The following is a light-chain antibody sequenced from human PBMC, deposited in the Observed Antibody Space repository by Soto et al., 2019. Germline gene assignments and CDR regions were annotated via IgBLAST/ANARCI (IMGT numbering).Light chain of an antibody. J-gene: IGKJ1*01. V-gene: IGKV3-20*01. CDR3: QQYHTSRT. CDR1: QSVSRS. CDR2: GAS. Sequence: EVVLTQSPATLSLSPGDRAVLSCRASQSVSRSLTWYQHKAGQAASLLIYGASSRATGIPDRFSGSGSGTDFTLTISRLEPEDSAVYYCQQYHTSRTFGQGTKVDIK.